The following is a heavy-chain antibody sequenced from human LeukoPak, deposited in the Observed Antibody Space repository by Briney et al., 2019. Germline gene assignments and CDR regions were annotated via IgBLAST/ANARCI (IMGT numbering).Heavy chain of an antibody. CDR2: INSDGSIT. J-gene: IGHJ4*02. CDR1: GFTFTTYW. Sequence: PGGSLRLSCAASGFTFTTYWMHWVRQAPGKGLVWVSHINSDGSITSYADSVKGRFTISRDNAKNTLYLQMNSLRAEDTAVYYCASAARQRWLQIDYWGQGTLVTVSS. CDR3: ASAARQRWLQIDY. D-gene: IGHD5-12*01. V-gene: IGHV3-74*01.